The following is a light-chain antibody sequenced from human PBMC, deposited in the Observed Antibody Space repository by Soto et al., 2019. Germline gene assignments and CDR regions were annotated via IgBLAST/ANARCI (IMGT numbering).Light chain of an antibody. Sequence: DIQMTQSPSSLTASVGDRVTITCQTSQNISKYLIWYQQSPGKAPNLLISDASNLEAGVTSRFSGRGSGTHFTLTISSLQPEDIGRYYCHQYDDLPYTFGQGTSLQIK. CDR1: QNISKY. V-gene: IGKV1-33*01. CDR2: DAS. CDR3: HQYDDLPYT. J-gene: IGKJ2*01.